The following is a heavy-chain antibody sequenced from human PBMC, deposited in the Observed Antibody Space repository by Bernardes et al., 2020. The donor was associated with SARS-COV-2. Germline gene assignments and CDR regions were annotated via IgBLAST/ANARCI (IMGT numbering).Heavy chain of an antibody. V-gene: IGHV3-48*04. CDR3: ARDYYGDYILDY. Sequence: GGSLRLSCVVSGFTFSRHSMNWVRQAPGKGLEWLAYISGSGSTIHYADSVKGRLTISRDNGKNSLYLQMNSLRVEDTAVYYCARDYYGDYILDYWGQGTLVTVSS. CDR1: GFTFSRHS. J-gene: IGHJ4*02. D-gene: IGHD4-17*01. CDR2: ISGSGSTI.